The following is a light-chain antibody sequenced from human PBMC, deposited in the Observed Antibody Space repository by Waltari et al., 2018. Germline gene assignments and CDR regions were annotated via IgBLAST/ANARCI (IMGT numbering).Light chain of an antibody. CDR3: SLYYGDARCV. CDR2: DTD. Sequence: VLTQEPSLTVSPGGTVTLTCDSTTGVVTTKYYPNWFQQKPGQSPRTLIDDTDKKHSWTPARFSGSLLGGKAALTLSNVQPEDEADYYCSLYYGDARCVFGGGTKLTVL. J-gene: IGLJ3*02. CDR1: TGVVTTKYY. V-gene: IGLV7-43*01.